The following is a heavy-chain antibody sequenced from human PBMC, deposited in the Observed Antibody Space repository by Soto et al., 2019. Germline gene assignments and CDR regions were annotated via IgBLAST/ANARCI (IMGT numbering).Heavy chain of an antibody. CDR1: GGTFSSYA. CDR3: ARGGAEQAAAASDYFDY. D-gene: IGHD6-13*01. Sequence: ASVKVSCKASGGTFSSYAISWVRQAPGPGLEWMGGIIPIFGTANYAQKFQGRVTITADESTSTAYMELSSLRSEDTAVYYCARGGAEQAAAASDYFDYWGQGTLVTVSS. J-gene: IGHJ4*02. V-gene: IGHV1-69*13. CDR2: IIPIFGTA.